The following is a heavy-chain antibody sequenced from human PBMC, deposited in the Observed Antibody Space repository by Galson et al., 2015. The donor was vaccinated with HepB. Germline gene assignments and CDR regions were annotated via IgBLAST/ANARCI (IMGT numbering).Heavy chain of an antibody. V-gene: IGHV3-23*01. CDR2: IFAGGDNP. J-gene: IGHJ4*02. CDR3: AKGYGYFDY. Sequence: SLRLSCAASGFTFSTFAMTWVRQAPGKGLEWVSVIFAGGDNPYYANSVKGRFTISRDNSKNTLFLHMNNLSAEGTAVYYCAKGYGYFDYWGQGTLVTASS. CDR1: GFTFSTFA. D-gene: IGHD3-16*01.